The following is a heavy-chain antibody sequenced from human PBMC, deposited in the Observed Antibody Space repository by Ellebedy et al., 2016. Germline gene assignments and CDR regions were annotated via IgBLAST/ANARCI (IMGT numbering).Heavy chain of an antibody. CDR2: VFHTGTT. CDR1: GGSVSSAY. V-gene: IGHV4-59*02. J-gene: IGHJ3*01. D-gene: IGHD1-1*01. CDR3: AKWNGDRNAYDV. Sequence: SETLSLTCNVSGGSVSSAYWNWIRRPPGKGLEWIGYVFHTGTTNYSPSLKSRVTMSVDTSKSQFSLGLTSVTAADTAVYYCAKWNGDRNAYDVWGQGTMVTVSS.